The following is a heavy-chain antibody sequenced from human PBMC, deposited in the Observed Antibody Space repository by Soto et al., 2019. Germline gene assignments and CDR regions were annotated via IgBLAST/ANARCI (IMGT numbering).Heavy chain of an antibody. D-gene: IGHD3-10*01. CDR1: GYTLTELS. J-gene: IGHJ6*02. CDR3: ASLWFGELLYEGYYGMDV. CDR2: FDPEDGET. V-gene: IGHV1-24*01. Sequence: ASVKVSCKVSGYTLTELSMHWVRQAPGKGLEWMGGFDPEDGETIYAQKFQGRVTMTEDTSTDTAYMELSSLRSEDTAVYYCASLWFGELLYEGYYGMDVWGQGTTVTVSS.